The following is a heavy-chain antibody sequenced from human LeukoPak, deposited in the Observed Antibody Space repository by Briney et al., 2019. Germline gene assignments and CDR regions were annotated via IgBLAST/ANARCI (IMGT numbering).Heavy chain of an antibody. J-gene: IGHJ6*02. CDR2: ISSSGSTI. CDR3: SRSGGSPTKYYGMDV. D-gene: IGHD2-15*01. V-gene: IGHV3-48*03. Sequence: GGSLRLSCAASGFTFSSYEMNWVRQAPGKGLEWVSFISSSGSTIYYADSVKGRFTISRDNAKNSLYLQMNSLRAEDTAVYYCSRSGGSPTKYYGMDVWGQGTTVTVSS. CDR1: GFTFSSYE.